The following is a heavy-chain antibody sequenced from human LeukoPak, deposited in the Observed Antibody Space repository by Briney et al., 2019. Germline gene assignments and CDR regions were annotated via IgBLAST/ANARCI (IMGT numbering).Heavy chain of an antibody. V-gene: IGHV4-31*03. CDR3: GRITYGGTALTV. CDR2: IYYSGST. Sequence: PSETLSLTCTVSGGSISSGGYYWSWIRQHPGKGLEWIGYIYYSGSTYYNPSLKSRVTISVDTSKNQFSLKLSSVTAADTAVYYCGRITYGGTALTVWGQGTLVTVSS. D-gene: IGHD3-3*02. J-gene: IGHJ4*02. CDR1: GGSISSGGYY.